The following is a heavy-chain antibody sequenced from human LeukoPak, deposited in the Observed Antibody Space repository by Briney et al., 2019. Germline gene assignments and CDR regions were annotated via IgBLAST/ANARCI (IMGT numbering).Heavy chain of an antibody. D-gene: IGHD4-17*01. Sequence: QPGGSLRLSCAASGFTVNTYAMSWVRQAPGKVREWVSSISENGESTYYAGSVKGRFNISRDNYRNTLYLQMPSLRAEDTAVYYCASYFHYGDYASLWYWGQGPLVTVSS. CDR3: ASYFHYGDYASLWY. CDR2: ISENGEST. V-gene: IGHV3-23*01. CDR1: GFTVNTYA. J-gene: IGHJ4*02.